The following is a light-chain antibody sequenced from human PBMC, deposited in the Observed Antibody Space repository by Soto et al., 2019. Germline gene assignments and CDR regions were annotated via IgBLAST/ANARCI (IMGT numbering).Light chain of an antibody. CDR2: DVS. Sequence: QSVLTQPASVSGSPGQSITISCTGTSSDVGGYNYVSWYKQHPGKAPKLMIYDVSNRPSGVFNRFSGSKSGNTASLFISGLQAEDEADYYCSSYTSSSTLVFGTVTKVTVL. CDR3: SSYTSSSTLV. J-gene: IGLJ1*01. CDR1: SSDVGGYNY. V-gene: IGLV2-14*01.